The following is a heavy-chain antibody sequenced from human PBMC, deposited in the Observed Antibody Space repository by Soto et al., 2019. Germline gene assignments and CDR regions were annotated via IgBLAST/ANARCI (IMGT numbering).Heavy chain of an antibody. CDR3: AKVVYYYASSGYYYFGY. CDR1: GFTFSSYA. V-gene: IGHV3-23*01. CDR2: ISGSVSTI. J-gene: IGHJ4*02. D-gene: IGHD3-22*01. Sequence: PRGCLSLSWAASGFTFSSYAVSWVRKAPGQGPEWISSISGSVSTIYYADSVKGRFTISRDNSKNTLYMQMSSLRAEDTAVYYCAKVVYYYASSGYYYFGYWGQGPSVT.